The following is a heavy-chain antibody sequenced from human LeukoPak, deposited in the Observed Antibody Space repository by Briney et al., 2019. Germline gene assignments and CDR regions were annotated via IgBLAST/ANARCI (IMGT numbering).Heavy chain of an antibody. V-gene: IGHV1-18*01. CDR2: MSPYNGNT. Sequence: ASVKVSCKASGYTFTSHGINWVRQAPGQGLEWMGRMSPYNGNTNYAQKLQGRVTVTTDTSTTTAYMELRSLRSDDTAVYYCARGGSGWGTCDYWGQGTLVTVSS. D-gene: IGHD6-19*01. CDR1: GYTFTSHG. CDR3: ARGGSGWGTCDY. J-gene: IGHJ4*02.